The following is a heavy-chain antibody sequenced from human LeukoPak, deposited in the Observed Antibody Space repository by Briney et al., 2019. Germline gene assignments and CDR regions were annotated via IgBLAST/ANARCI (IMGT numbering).Heavy chain of an antibody. CDR2: IYYSGST. V-gene: IGHV4-59*11. J-gene: IGHJ4*02. D-gene: IGHD3-22*01. CDR1: GGSISSHY. Sequence: SETLSLTCTVSGGSISSHYWSWTRQPPGKGLEWIGYIYYSGSTNYNPSLKSRVTISVDTSKNQFSLKLSSVTAADTAVYYCARDLLRDVSYDSSGRDSWGQGTLVTVSS. CDR3: ARDLLRDVSYDSSGRDS.